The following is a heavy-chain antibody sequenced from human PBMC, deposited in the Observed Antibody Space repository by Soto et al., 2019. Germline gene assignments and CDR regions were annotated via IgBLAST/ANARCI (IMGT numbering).Heavy chain of an antibody. CDR1: GGSISSGGYY. V-gene: IGHV4-31*03. D-gene: IGHD3-10*01. Sequence: QVQLQESGPGLVKPSQTLSLTCTVSGGSISSGGYYWSCIRQHPGKGLEWIGYIFYTGSTYYNPCLKRRVTISVDTSKNQFSLKLSSVTAADTAVYYCARDLRGGSYVMDVWGQGTTVTVSS. CDR3: ARDLRGGSYVMDV. CDR2: IFYTGST. J-gene: IGHJ6*02.